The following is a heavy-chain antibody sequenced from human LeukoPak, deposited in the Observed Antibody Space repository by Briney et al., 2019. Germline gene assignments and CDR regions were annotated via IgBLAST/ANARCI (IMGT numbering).Heavy chain of an antibody. CDR2: IIPILGIS. CDR1: GGTITNYH. CDR3: ALSEGSGWYLQLDY. Sequence: SVKVSCKASGGTITNYHITWVRQAPGQGLEWMGRIIPILGISTYAQKFQGRFTITADKSTNTAYMELSSLRSDDTAMYHCALSEGSGWYLQLDYWGQGTLVTVSS. J-gene: IGHJ4*02. V-gene: IGHV1-69*02. D-gene: IGHD6-19*01.